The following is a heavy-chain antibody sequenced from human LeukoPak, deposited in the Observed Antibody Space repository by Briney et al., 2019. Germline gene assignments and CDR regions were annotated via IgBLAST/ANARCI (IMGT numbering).Heavy chain of an antibody. CDR3: ARVRVGGIGDSEYFDQ. CDR2: IYHSGST. CDR1: GGSISSSNW. V-gene: IGHV4-4*02. J-gene: IGHJ4*02. D-gene: IGHD3-22*01. Sequence: PSETLSLTCAVSGGSISSSNWWSWVRQPPGKGLEWIGEIYHSGSTNYNPSLKSRVTISVDKSKNQFSLKLSSVTAADTAVYYCARVRVGGIGDSEYFDQWGQGIMVTVSS.